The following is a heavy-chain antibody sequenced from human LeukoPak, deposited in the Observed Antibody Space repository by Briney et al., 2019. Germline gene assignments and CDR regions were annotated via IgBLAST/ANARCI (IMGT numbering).Heavy chain of an antibody. CDR2: INPNSGAT. J-gene: IGHJ4*02. D-gene: IGHD1-14*01. Sequence: VKVSCKASGYTFTAYYMHWLRQAPEQRLECMGWINPNSGATISSQNLHGRGTMTTETSISTAYMELTRLGSDDTAVYYCARTGSFDYWGQGTLVTVSS. CDR1: GYTFTAYY. V-gene: IGHV1-2*02. CDR3: ARTGSFDY.